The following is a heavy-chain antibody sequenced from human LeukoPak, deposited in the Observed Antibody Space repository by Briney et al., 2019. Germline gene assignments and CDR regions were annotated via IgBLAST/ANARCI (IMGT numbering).Heavy chain of an antibody. D-gene: IGHD3-16*01. CDR1: GFTFRNYA. J-gene: IGHJ4*02. CDR2: ISWNGDNI. CDR3: ARDAGWGRLDS. Sequence: PGGSLRLSCAASGFTFRNYAMHWVRQVPGKGPEWVSGISWNGDNIAYADSVKGRFTISRDNAKNTLYLQMNSLRVEDTGIYYCARDAGWGRLDSWGQGALVTVSS. V-gene: IGHV3-9*01.